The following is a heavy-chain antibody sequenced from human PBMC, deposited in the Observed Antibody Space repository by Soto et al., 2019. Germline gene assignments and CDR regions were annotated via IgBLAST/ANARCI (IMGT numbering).Heavy chain of an antibody. J-gene: IGHJ3*02. V-gene: IGHV1-69*13. CDR3: ARSITMIVIQAFDI. Sequence: SVKVSCKASGGTFSSYAISWVRQAPGQGLEWMGGIIPIFGTADYAQKFQGRVTITADESTSTAYMELSSLRSEDTAVYYCARSITMIVIQAFDIWGQGTMVTVSS. D-gene: IGHD3-22*01. CDR2: IIPIFGTA. CDR1: GGTFSSYA.